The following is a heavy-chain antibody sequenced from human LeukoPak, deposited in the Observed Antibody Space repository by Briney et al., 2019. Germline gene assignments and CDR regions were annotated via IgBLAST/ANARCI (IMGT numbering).Heavy chain of an antibody. CDR1: GFTFSTYG. J-gene: IGHJ4*02. CDR3: AKRGYSYSFDY. CDR2: ISSDGGNK. D-gene: IGHD5-18*01. V-gene: IGHV3-30*18. Sequence: SGRSLRLSCAASGFTFSTYGMHWVRQAPGKGLEWVAVISSDGGNKYYADSVKGRFTISRDNSKNTLYLQMNSLRAEDTAVYYCAKRGYSYSFDYWGQGTLVTVSS.